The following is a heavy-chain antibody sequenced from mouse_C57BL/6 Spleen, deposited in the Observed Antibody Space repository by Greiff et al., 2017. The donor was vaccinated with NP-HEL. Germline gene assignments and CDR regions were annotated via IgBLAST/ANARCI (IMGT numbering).Heavy chain of an antibody. CDR1: GFTFSSYA. CDR2: ISDGGSYT. D-gene: IGHD1-1*01. CDR3: ARAGGSPSYYFDY. V-gene: IGHV5-4*03. Sequence: EVKLVESGGGLVKPGGSLKLSCAASGFTFSSYAMSWVRQTPEKRLEWVATISDGGSYTYYPDNVKGRFTISRDNAKNNLYLQMSHLKSEDTAMYYCARAGGSPSYYFDYWGQGTTLTVSS. J-gene: IGHJ2*01.